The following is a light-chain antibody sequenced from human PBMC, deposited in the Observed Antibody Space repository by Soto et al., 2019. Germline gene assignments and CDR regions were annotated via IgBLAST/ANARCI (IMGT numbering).Light chain of an antibody. Sequence: DIQLTQSPSFLSASVGDRVTITFRASQGISSYLAWYQQKPGKAPKLLIYAASTLQSGVPSRFSGSGSGTDFTLTISCLQSEDFATYYCQQYYSYPSLTFGGGTKVDIK. CDR3: QQYYSYPSLT. V-gene: IGKV1-9*01. CDR2: AAS. CDR1: QGISSY. J-gene: IGKJ4*01.